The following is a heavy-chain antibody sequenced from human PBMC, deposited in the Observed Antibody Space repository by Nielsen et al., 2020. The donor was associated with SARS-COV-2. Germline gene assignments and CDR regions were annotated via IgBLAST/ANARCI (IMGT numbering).Heavy chain of an antibody. CDR2: ISESGGAT. D-gene: IGHD3-10*01. V-gene: IGHV3-23*01. CDR1: GFSFSNYV. CDR3: AKHEGEG. Sequence: GESLKIPFVASGFSFSNYVMNRVRQAPGKGLEWVSAISESGGATYYTDSVKGRFTISRDNSRNTLYLEMNSLRADDTAVYYCAKHEGEGWGQGTLVTVSS. J-gene: IGHJ4*02.